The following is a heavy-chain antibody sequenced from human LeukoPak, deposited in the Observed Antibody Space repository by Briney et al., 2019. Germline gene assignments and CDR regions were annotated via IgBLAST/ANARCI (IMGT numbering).Heavy chain of an antibody. D-gene: IGHD1-26*01. CDR2: IKQDGSQK. V-gene: IGHV3-7*01. CDR1: GFTFSSYW. Sequence: GGSLRLSCAASGFTFSSYWMSWVRQAPGKGLEWVANIKQDGSQKYYVDSVKGRFTISRDNAKNSLYLQMNSLRAEDTAVYYCASWGGATTSYYYYGMDVWGQGTTVTVSS. J-gene: IGHJ6*02. CDR3: ASWGGATTSYYYYGMDV.